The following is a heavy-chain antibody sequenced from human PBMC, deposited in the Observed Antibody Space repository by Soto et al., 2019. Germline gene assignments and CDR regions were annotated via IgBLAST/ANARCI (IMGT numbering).Heavy chain of an antibody. Sequence: PSETLSLTCAVYGGSFSGYYWSWIRQPPGKGLEWIGEINHSGSTNYIPSLKSRVTISVDTSKNQFSLKLSSVTAADTAVYYCARGTIFGVVITLYYYYGMDLWGQGTTVTVSS. V-gene: IGHV4-34*01. J-gene: IGHJ6*02. CDR2: INHSGST. D-gene: IGHD3-3*01. CDR1: GGSFSGYY. CDR3: ARGTIFGVVITLYYYYGMDL.